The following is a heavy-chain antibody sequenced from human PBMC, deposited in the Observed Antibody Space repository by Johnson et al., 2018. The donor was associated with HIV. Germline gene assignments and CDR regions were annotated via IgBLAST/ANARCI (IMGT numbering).Heavy chain of an antibody. CDR1: GFIFSKYN. CDR2: ITSSGSSV. Sequence: VQLVESGGDLVKPGGSLRLSCEVSGFIFSKYNMAWIRQAPGKGLECLSYITSSGSSVYYTDSVKGRFTISRDNAKTSLFLRMNSLRAEDSAIYYCARDATAWGGDYVGYAFDLWGQGTVVTVSS. V-gene: IGHV3-11*04. CDR3: ARDATAWGGDYVGYAFDL. D-gene: IGHD4-17*01. J-gene: IGHJ3*01.